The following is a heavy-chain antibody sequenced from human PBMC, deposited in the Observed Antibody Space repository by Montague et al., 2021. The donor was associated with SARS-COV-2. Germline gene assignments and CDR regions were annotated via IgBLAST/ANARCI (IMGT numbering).Heavy chain of an antibody. D-gene: IGHD5-24*01. CDR2: INHSGST. CDR3: TRRLHGFKRHYFDY. Sequence: SETLSLTCAVYGASFNGYYWTWICQPPGKGLGWIGEINHSGSTSYNPSPWSRVTISLDTSKNQFSLKLTSVTAADTAVSYCTRRLHGFKRHYFDYWGQGTLVTVSS. CDR1: GASFNGYY. V-gene: IGHV4-34*01. J-gene: IGHJ4*02.